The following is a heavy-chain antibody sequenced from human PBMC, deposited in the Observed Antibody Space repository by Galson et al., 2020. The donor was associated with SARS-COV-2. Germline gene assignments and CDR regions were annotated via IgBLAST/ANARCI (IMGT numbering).Heavy chain of an antibody. J-gene: IGHJ2*01. V-gene: IGHV4-38-2*02. CDR2: IYHSGST. CDR1: GASISSGYF. CDR3: ARDRGVVGGISEDFDL. D-gene: IGHD2-15*01. Sequence: SETLSPTCTVSGASISSGYFWGWIRQPPEKGLGWIGLIYHSGSTYYNPSLKSRATISVDTPKNQLSLKLTSVSAAETGVYYCARDRGVVGGISEDFDLWGRGTLVTVSS.